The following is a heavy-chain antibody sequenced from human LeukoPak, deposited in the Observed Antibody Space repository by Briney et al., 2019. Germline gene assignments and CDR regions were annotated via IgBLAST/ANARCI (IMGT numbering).Heavy chain of an antibody. CDR3: ARGRLGELSHCFDY. CDR1: GGTFSSYP. Sequence: SVKVSCKASGGTFSSYPISWVRQAPGEGLEWMGGIIPIFGTANYAQKFQGRVTITADESTSTAYMELSSLRSEDTAVYYCARGRLGELSHCFDYWGQGTLVTVSS. CDR2: IIPIFGTA. D-gene: IGHD3-16*02. V-gene: IGHV1-69*13. J-gene: IGHJ4*02.